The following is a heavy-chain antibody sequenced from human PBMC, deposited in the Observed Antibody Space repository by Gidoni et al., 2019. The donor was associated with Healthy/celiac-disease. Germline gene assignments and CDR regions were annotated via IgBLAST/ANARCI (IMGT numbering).Heavy chain of an antibody. V-gene: IGHV3-30-3*01. CDR2: ISYDGSNK. CDR3: ARGDYYGSGSYYNGVY. J-gene: IGHJ4*02. Sequence: QVQLVESGGGVVQPGRSLRLSCAASGFTFSIYAMHWVRQAPGKGLEWVAVISYDGSNKYYADSVKGRFTISRDNSKNTLYLQMNSLRAEDTAVYYCARGDYYGSGSYYNGVYWGQGTLVTVSS. D-gene: IGHD3-10*01. CDR1: GFTFSIYA.